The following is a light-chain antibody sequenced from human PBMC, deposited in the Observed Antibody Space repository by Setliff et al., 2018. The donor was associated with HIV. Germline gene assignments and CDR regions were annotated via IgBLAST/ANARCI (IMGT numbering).Light chain of an antibody. CDR2: EVK. J-gene: IGLJ1*01. CDR1: TSDVGGYNY. V-gene: IGLV2-14*01. CDR3: SSYAITNTLP. Sequence: QSALTQPASVSGSPGQSITISCTGTTSDVGGYNYVSWYQQHPGKAPKLIIYEVKNRPSGVSNLFSGSKSGNTASLTISGLQAEDEADYYCSSYAITNTLPFGTGTKVTV.